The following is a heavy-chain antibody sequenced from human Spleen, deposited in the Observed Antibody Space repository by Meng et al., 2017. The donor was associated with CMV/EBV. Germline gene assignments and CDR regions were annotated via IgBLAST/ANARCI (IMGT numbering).Heavy chain of an antibody. D-gene: IGHD2/OR15-2a*01. Sequence: SETLSLTCAVYGGSFSVYYWRWIRQPPGKGLEWIGEINHSGITTHNPSLKSRVTISVDTSKNQFSLKLSSVTAADTAVYYCARGLSSYDHYGMDVWGQGTTVTVSS. J-gene: IGHJ6*02. CDR3: ARGLSSYDHYGMDV. CDR2: INHSGIT. V-gene: IGHV4-34*01. CDR1: GGSFSVYY.